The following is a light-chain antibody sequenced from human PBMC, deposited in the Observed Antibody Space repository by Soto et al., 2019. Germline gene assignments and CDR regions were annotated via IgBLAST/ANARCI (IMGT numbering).Light chain of an antibody. CDR3: CSYVGATTYV. V-gene: IGLV2-23*01. J-gene: IGLJ1*01. CDR1: NIDVGSYNL. CDR2: EAN. Sequence: QSVLTQPASVSGSPGQSITVSCTGTNIDVGSYNLISWYQQHPGKAPKLMIYEANKRPSGVSNRFSGSKSGNTASLTISGLQAEDEADYYCCSYVGATTYVFGTGTKVTVL.